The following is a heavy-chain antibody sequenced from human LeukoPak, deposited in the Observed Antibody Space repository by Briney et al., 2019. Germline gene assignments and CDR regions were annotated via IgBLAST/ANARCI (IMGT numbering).Heavy chain of an antibody. V-gene: IGHV4-39*07. CDR1: GGSISSSSYY. CDR3: ATTSGGLYYFDY. J-gene: IGHJ4*02. Sequence: SETLSLTFTVSGGSISSSSYYWGWIRQPPGKGLEWIGSIYYSGSTYYNPSLKSRVTISVDTSKNQFSLKLSSVTAADTAVYYCATTSGGLYYFDYWGQGTLVTVSS. CDR2: IYYSGST. D-gene: IGHD3-10*01.